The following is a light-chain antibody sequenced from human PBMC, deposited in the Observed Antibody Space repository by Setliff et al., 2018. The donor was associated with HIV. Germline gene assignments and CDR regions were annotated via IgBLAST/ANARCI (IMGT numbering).Light chain of an antibody. CDR1: SSDVGDYNY. J-gene: IGLJ1*01. V-gene: IGLV2-14*03. CDR3: SSYTNSNTYV. Sequence: ALTQPASVSGSPGQSITISCTGTSSDVGDYNYVSWYQQHPGKAPKVMIFDVSNRPSGVSNRFSGSKSGNTASLTISGLQTEDEADYYCSSYTNSNTYVFGTGTKVTV. CDR2: DVS.